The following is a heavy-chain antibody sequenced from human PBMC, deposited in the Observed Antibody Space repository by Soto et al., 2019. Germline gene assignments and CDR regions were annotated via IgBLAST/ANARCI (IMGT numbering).Heavy chain of an antibody. CDR2: INPSGGST. D-gene: IGHD3-3*01. V-gene: IGHV1-46*01. J-gene: IGHJ4*02. CDR3: ASLIGQYYDFWSGAFY. Sequence: ASVKVSCKASGYTFTRYYMQCVRQGPGEGLEWMGIINPSGGSTRYAQKFQGRVTMTRDTSISTAYMELSRLRSDDTAVYYCASLIGQYYDFWSGAFYWGQGTLVTVSS. CDR1: GYTFTRYY.